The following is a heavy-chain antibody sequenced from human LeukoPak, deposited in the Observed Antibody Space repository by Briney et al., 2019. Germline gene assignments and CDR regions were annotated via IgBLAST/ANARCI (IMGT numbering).Heavy chain of an antibody. CDR1: GFTFSSYG. J-gene: IGHJ4*02. CDR2: IRYDGTNK. Sequence: GGSLRLSCAASGFTFSSYGMHWVRQAPGKGLEWLAFIRYDGTNKYYADSVKGRFTISRDNAKNSLYLQMHSLRAEDTAVYYCARDSQAVGTDFDYWGQGTLVTVSS. D-gene: IGHD6-13*01. V-gene: IGHV3-30*02. CDR3: ARDSQAVGTDFDY.